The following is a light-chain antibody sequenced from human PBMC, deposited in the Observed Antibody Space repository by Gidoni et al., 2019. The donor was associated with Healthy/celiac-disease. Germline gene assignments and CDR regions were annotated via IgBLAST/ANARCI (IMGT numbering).Light chain of an antibody. CDR3: QQRSNWLIFT. CDR2: DAA. CDR1: QSVSSY. J-gene: IGKJ3*01. Sequence: EIVLTPSPATLSLSPGERATLSCRASQSVSSYLAWSQQKPGPAPRLLIYDAANRATGIPARFSGSGSGTDFTLTISSLEPEDFAVYYCQQRSNWLIFTFGPGTKVDIK. V-gene: IGKV3-11*01.